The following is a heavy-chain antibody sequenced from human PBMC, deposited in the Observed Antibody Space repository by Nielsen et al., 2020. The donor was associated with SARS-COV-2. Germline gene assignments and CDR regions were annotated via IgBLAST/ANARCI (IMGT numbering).Heavy chain of an antibody. V-gene: IGHV1-8*01. CDR1: GYSFTNYD. D-gene: IGHD3-16*02. CDR2: MNPKTGTA. CDR3: ARGRESYDYVWGSYRYRGYYFDY. J-gene: IGHJ4*02. Sequence: ASLKVSCKASGYSFTNYDINWVRQATGQGLEWMGWMNPKTGTAGYAQKFQGRLTMTRNTSISTAYMELSSLRSEDTAVYYCARGRESYDYVWGSYRYRGYYFDYWGQGTLVTVSS.